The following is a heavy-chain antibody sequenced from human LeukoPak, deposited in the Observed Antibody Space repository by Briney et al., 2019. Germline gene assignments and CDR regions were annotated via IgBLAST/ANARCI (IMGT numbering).Heavy chain of an antibody. J-gene: IGHJ4*02. CDR3: ARNWNYMGGLDY. CDR1: GGSISSGSYY. Sequence: SETLSLTCTVSGGSISSGSYYWSWSRQPAGKGLEWIGRIYTSGSTNYNPSLKSRVTISVDTSKNQFSLKLSSVTAADTAVYYCARNWNYMGGLDYWGRGTLVTVSS. CDR2: IYTSGST. V-gene: IGHV4-61*02. D-gene: IGHD1-7*01.